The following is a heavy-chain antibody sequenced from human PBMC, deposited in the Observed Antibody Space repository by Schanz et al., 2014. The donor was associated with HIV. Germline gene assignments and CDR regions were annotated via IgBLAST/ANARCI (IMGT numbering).Heavy chain of an antibody. Sequence: EVRLLESGGGLVQPGGSLRLSCTASEFIFTSYAMNWVRQAPGKGLEWVSGITDNGADAYYADSVKGRFTVSRDNSKNTLYLQMNSLRAEDTAIYYCAKSSGRLYEHCDSWGQGTLVTVSS. V-gene: IGHV3-23*01. J-gene: IGHJ4*02. D-gene: IGHD3-16*02. CDR2: ITDNGADA. CDR1: EFIFTSYA. CDR3: AKSSGRLYEHCDS.